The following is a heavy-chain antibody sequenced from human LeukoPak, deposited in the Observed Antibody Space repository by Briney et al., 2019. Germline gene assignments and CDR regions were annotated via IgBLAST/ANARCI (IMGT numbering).Heavy chain of an antibody. Sequence: ASVKVSCKASGYTFTSYGISWVRQAPGQGLEWMGWISAYNGNTNYVQKLQGRVTMTTDTYTNTAYMELRSLRSDDTAVYHCAGSLGYCTSNVCYLKYWGQGTLVTVSS. CDR3: AGSLGYCTSNVCYLKY. D-gene: IGHD2-8*01. CDR1: GYTFTSYG. J-gene: IGHJ4*02. CDR2: ISAYNGNT. V-gene: IGHV1-18*01.